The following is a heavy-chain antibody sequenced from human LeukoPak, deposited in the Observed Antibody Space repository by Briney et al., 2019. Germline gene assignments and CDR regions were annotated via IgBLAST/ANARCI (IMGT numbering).Heavy chain of an antibody. D-gene: IGHD3-16*01. CDR3: ARGGGLDV. J-gene: IGHJ6*02. CDR1: GFTFGSYA. Sequence: GGSLRLSCVASGFTFGSYAMNWVRQAPGKGLEWVASINHNGNVNYYVDSVKGRFTISRDNAKNSLYLQMSNLRAEDTAVYFCARGGGLDVWGQGATVTVSS. CDR2: INHNGNVN. V-gene: IGHV3-7*03.